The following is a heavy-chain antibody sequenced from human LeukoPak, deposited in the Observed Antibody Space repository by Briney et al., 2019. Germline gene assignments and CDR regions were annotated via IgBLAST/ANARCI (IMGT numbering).Heavy chain of an antibody. D-gene: IGHD1-26*01. J-gene: IGHJ4*02. CDR2: IKEDGSEK. CDR1: GFTFSSYW. V-gene: IGHV3-7*01. CDR3: ARSRTAYYNVYADF. Sequence: GGSLRLSCVVSGFTFSSYWMRWFRQAPGRGLEWVANIKEDGSEKYYADYVKGRFTISRDNAKNSLSLQMSSLRDEDTAVFYCARSRTAYYNVYADFWGQGTLVTVSS.